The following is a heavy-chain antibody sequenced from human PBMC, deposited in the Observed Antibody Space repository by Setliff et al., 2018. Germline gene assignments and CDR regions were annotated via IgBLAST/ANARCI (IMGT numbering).Heavy chain of an antibody. V-gene: IGHV3-7*03. CDR2: ITDDGSHK. J-gene: IGHJ4*02. CDR1: GFTFFSYT. CDR3: ARESTMVRGRGDY. Sequence: GGSLRLSCTTSGFTFFSYTMNWVRPAPGKGLEWVSAITDDGSHKWYVDSVKGRFTISRDNAKNSLYLQMNGLRAEDTAVYYCARESTMVRGRGDYWGQGTLVTVSS. D-gene: IGHD3-10*01.